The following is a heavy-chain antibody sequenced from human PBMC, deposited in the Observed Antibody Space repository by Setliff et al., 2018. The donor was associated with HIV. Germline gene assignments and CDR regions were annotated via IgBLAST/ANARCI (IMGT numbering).Heavy chain of an antibody. J-gene: IGHJ4*02. D-gene: IGHD2-21*02. Sequence: ASVKVSCKASGYDFSSYSMMWVRQTPGQGLEWLGWISGLTGEVRPAKEFQGRVTLTTSAYTAYMELKSLRSEDRGVYYCARGGLGFLDWCLPDSWGQGTRVTVSS. V-gene: IGHV1-18*04. CDR2: ISGLTGEV. CDR3: ARGGLGFLDWCLPDS. CDR1: GYDFSSYS.